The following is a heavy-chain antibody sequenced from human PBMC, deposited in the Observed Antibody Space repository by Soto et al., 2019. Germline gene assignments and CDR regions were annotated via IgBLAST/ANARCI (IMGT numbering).Heavy chain of an antibody. D-gene: IGHD4-17*01. CDR2: ISWDGGST. CDR1: GFTFDDYT. CDR3: AKDLPVSQYGDYAYYCMDV. Sequence: GGSLRLSCAASGFTFDDYTMHWVRQAPGKGLEWVSLISWDGGSTYYADSVKGRFTISRDNSKNSLYLQMNSLRTEDTALYYCAKDLPVSQYGDYAYYCMDVWGQGTTVTVSS. V-gene: IGHV3-43*01. J-gene: IGHJ6*02.